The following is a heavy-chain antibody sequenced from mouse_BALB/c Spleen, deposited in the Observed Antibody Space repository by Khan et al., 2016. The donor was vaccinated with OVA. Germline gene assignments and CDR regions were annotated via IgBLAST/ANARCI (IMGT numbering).Heavy chain of an antibody. CDR1: GFTFSSFG. V-gene: IGHV5-17*02. J-gene: IGHJ1*01. CDR3: ATYGWWD. Sequence: EVELVESGGGLVQPGGSRKLSCAASGFTFSSFGMHWVRQAPEKGLEWVAYISSGSSTIYYADTVKGRFTISRDNPKNTLFLKMTSLRSEDTAMYYCATYGWWDWGAGTTVTVSS. D-gene: IGHD1-1*01. CDR2: ISSGSSTI.